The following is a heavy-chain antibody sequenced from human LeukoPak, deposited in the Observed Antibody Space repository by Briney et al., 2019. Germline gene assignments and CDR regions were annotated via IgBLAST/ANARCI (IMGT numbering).Heavy chain of an antibody. CDR1: GGSISSGDYY. CDR3: AREGRYSNHYYYYYMDV. V-gene: IGHV4-30-4*08. J-gene: IGHJ6*03. Sequence: SETLSLTCTVSGGSISSGDYYWSWIRQPPGKGLEWIGYIYYSGSTYYNPSLKSRVTISVDTSKNQFSLKLSSVTAADTAVYYCAREGRYSNHYYYYYMDVWGKGTTVTVSS. CDR2: IYYSGST. D-gene: IGHD4-11*01.